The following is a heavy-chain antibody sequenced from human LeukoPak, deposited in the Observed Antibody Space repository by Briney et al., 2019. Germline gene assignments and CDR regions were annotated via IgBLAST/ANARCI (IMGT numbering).Heavy chain of an antibody. CDR3: AKGRFGELLDAFDI. CDR2: ISWNSGSI. V-gene: IGHV3-9*03. CDR1: GFTFDDYA. D-gene: IGHD3-10*01. J-gene: IGHJ3*02. Sequence: FLRLSCAASGFTFDDYAMHWVRQAPGKGLEWVSGISWNSGSIGYADSVKGRFTISRDNAKNSLYLQMNSLRAEDMALYYCAKGRFGELLDAFDIWGQGTMVTVSS.